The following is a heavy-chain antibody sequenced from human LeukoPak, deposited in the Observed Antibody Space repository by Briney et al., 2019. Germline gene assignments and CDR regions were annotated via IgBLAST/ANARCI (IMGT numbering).Heavy chain of an antibody. D-gene: IGHD2-8*01. Sequence: SETLSLTCTVPDGSISNYFWSWIRQPPGKGVEWIGYIYYTGMTNSNPSLKSRVTISMDTSKNQFSPNLRSVTAADTAIYYCARHGRMVIMSKFSTGIDQWGQGTLVTVSS. CDR3: ARHGRMVIMSKFSTGIDQ. V-gene: IGHV4-59*08. J-gene: IGHJ4*02. CDR2: IYYTGMT. CDR1: DGSISNYF.